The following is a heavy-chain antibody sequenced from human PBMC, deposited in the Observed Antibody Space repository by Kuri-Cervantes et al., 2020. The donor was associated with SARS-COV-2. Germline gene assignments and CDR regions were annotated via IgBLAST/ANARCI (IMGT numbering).Heavy chain of an antibody. CDR3: ARESTYTFDI. D-gene: IGHD2-2*02. J-gene: IGHJ3*02. CDR2: IFHDGST. CDR1: GGAISAYNW. Sequence: SETLSLTCVVSGGAISAYNWWTWVRQPPGKGLQWIGEIFHDGSTKFDPSLSLRGRVTMSLDKSKNHFSLNLTSVTAADTAVYYCARESTYTFDIWGQGTLVTVSS. V-gene: IGHV4-4*02.